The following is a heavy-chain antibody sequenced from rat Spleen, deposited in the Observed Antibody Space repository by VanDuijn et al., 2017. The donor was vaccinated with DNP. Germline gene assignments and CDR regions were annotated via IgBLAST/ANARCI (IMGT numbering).Heavy chain of an antibody. CDR1: GYSITSNF. V-gene: IGHV3-1*01. CDR3: AKFYYSSYFDY. D-gene: IGHD1-2*01. Sequence: EVQLQESGPGLVKPSQSLSLTCSVTGYSITSNFWGWIRKFPGSKMEWLGHISYSGDSDYNPSLKSRISITRDTSKNQFFLQLNSVTPEDTATYFCAKFYYSSYFDYWGQGVMVTVSS. CDR2: ISYSGDS. J-gene: IGHJ2*01.